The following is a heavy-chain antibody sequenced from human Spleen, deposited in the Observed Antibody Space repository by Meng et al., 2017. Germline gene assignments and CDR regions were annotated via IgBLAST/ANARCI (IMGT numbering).Heavy chain of an antibody. CDR2: INHSGST. D-gene: IGHD4-11*01. CDR3: VRGPTTMAHDFDY. J-gene: IGHJ4*02. Sequence: QVQLQQWGAGLLKPSETLSLTCVVSGGSFSDYYWSWIRQPPGKGLEWIGEINHSGSTNYNPSLESRATISVDTSQNKLSLNLRFVTAADSAVYYCVRGPTTMAHDFDYWGQGTLVTVSS. CDR1: GGSFSDYY. V-gene: IGHV4-34*01.